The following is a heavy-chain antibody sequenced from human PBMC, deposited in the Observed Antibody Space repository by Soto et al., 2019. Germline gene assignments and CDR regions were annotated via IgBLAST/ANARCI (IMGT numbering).Heavy chain of an antibody. V-gene: IGHV1-2*02. CDR2: IGPESGAT. Sequence: GASVKVSCKASGYTFTGHYIHWVRQAPEQGPEWMGEIGPESGATRYAQKFQGRVTMTRDTSITTVYVELKNLSPDDTAVYYCGRGRSGQIVVFYWGQGTPLTVSS. CDR3: GRGRSGQIVVFY. J-gene: IGHJ4*02. D-gene: IGHD1-26*01. CDR1: GYTFTGHY.